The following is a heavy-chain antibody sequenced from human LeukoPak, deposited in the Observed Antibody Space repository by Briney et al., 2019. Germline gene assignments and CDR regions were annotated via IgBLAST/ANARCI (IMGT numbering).Heavy chain of an antibody. CDR2: IYLSGTT. CDR3: ARAPGSDWSD. D-gene: IGHD6-19*01. CDR1: GNSVSSGHY. V-gene: IGHV4-38-2*02. Sequence: SETLSLTCSVSGNSVSSGHYWGWIRQTPGKGLEWIGSIYLSGTTYYNPSLKSRVTISVDTSKNQFSLKLSSVTAADTAVYYCARAPGSDWSDWGRGTLVTVSS. J-gene: IGHJ4*02.